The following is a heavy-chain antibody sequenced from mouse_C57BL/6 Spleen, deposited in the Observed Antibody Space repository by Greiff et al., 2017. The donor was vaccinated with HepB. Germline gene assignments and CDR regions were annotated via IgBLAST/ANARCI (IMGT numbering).Heavy chain of an antibody. V-gene: IGHV1-80*01. CDR1: GYAFSSYW. Sequence: VQLVESGAELVKPGASVKISCKASGYAFSSYWMNWVKQRPGKGLEWIGQIYPGDGDTNYNGKFKGKATLTADKSSSTAYMQLSSLTSEDSAVDFCARGDYEGFAYWGQGTLVTVSA. D-gene: IGHD2-4*01. J-gene: IGHJ3*01. CDR3: ARGDYEGFAY. CDR2: IYPGDGDT.